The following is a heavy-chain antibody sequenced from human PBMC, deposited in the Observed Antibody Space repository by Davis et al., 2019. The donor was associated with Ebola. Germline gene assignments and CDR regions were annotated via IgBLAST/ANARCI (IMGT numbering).Heavy chain of an antibody. Sequence: PGGSLRLSCTASGLTFSSYAMTWVRQAPGKGLEWVSAISGSGGSTYYADSVKGRFTISRDNSKNSLYLQLSSLTAEDTAIYYCAGGKDSSGWYGDDAFDFWGQGTMVTVSS. CDR3: AGGKDSSGWYGDDAFDF. J-gene: IGHJ3*01. CDR1: GLTFSSYA. D-gene: IGHD6-19*01. V-gene: IGHV3-23*01. CDR2: ISGSGGST.